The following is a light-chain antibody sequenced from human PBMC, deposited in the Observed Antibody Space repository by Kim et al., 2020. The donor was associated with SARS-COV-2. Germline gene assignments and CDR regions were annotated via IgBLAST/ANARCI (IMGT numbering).Light chain of an antibody. J-gene: IGLJ2*01. CDR1: SGSISDNY. Sequence: GKTVTISCTRSSGSISDNYVQWYQQRPGGVPTTVIYEDDQRPSGVPDRFSGSIDSSSNSASLTISGLKTEDEADYYCQSYNRSIVVFGGGTQLTVL. V-gene: IGLV6-57*03. CDR2: EDD. CDR3: QSYNRSIVV.